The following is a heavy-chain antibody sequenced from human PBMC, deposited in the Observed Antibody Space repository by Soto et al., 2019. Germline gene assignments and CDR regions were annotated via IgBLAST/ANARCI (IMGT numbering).Heavy chain of an antibody. CDR1: GFSLSTSGVG. J-gene: IGHJ4*02. CDR3: AHRPAQLWTTIYFDY. D-gene: IGHD5-18*01. Sequence: KSGPTLVNPTQTLTLTCTFSGFSLSTSGVGVGWIRQPPGKALEWLALIYWNDDKRYSPSLKSRLTITKDTSKNQVVLTMTNMDPVDTATYYCAHRPAQLWTTIYFDYWGQGTLVTVSS. V-gene: IGHV2-5*01. CDR2: IYWNDDK.